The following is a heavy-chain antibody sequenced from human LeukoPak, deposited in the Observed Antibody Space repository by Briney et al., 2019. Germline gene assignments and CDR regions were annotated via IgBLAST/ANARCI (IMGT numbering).Heavy chain of an antibody. D-gene: IGHD2-2*01. V-gene: IGHV4-59*08. CDR3: AGTRHGGDYYYGMDV. Sequence: SETLSLTCTVSGGSISSYYWSWIRQPPGRGLEWIGYIYYSGSTDYNPSLKSRVTISVDTSKNQFSLKLSSVTAADTAVYYCAGTRHGGDYYYGMDVWGQGTTVTVSS. J-gene: IGHJ6*02. CDR1: GGSISSYY. CDR2: IYYSGST.